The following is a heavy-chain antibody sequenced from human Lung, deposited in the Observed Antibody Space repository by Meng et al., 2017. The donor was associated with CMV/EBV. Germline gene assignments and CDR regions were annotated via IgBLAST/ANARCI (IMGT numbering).Heavy chain of an antibody. J-gene: IGHJ4*02. CDR1: GYTFASYY. CDR3: ARDPIVGADFDFDY. Sequence: ASVTVSXKASGYTFASYYVHWVRQAPGQGLEWLGLINPSDDYTEYAQKFQGRVTMTRDTSTNTVYMDLSSLRSEDTAVYYCARDPIVGADFDFDYWGQGTLVTVSS. CDR2: INPSDDYT. V-gene: IGHV1-46*01. D-gene: IGHD1-26*01.